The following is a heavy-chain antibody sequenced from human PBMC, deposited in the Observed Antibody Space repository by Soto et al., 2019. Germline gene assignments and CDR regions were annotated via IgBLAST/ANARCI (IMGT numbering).Heavy chain of an antibody. Sequence: SGPTLVKPTQTLTLTCTFSGFSLSTSGVGVGWIRQPPGKALEWLALIYWDEDKRYSPSLKSRLTITKDTSKNQVVLTMTNMDPVDTATYYCAHSRGIAAAGTLDYWGQGTLVTVSS. CDR3: AHSRGIAAAGTLDY. V-gene: IGHV2-5*02. CDR1: GFSLSTSGVG. J-gene: IGHJ4*02. CDR2: IYWDEDK. D-gene: IGHD6-13*01.